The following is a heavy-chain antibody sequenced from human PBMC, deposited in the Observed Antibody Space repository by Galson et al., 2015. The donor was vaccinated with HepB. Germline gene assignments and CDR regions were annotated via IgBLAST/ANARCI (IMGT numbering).Heavy chain of an antibody. J-gene: IGHJ6*02. Sequence: QSGAEVKKPGESLKISCKGSGYYFTGYWIAWVRQMPGKGLEWMGIIYPGDSDTRYSPSFQGQVTISADKSISTAYLQWSTLKASDTAMYYCARQRARLDSGNYYYYGMDVWGQGTTVTVSS. V-gene: IGHV5-51*01. CDR3: ARQRARLDSGNYYYYGMDV. CDR2: IYPGDSDT. D-gene: IGHD1-26*01. CDR1: GYYFTGYW.